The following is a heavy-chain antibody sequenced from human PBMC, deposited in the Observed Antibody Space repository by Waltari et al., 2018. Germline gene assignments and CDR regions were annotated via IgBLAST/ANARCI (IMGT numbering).Heavy chain of an antibody. D-gene: IGHD3-16*01. Sequence: EVQLVESVGALVQPGRSLCLSCATSGFYYDYFALHWVRQVPGKGLEWVAGITWNSGKVDYAGSVKGRFTISRDNAKNLLFLQMNSLRPEDTALYYCTKDLTHTNYEGFANWGLGTLVTVSS. CDR1: GFYYDYFA. CDR3: TKDLTHTNYEGFAN. CDR2: ITWNSGKV. V-gene: IGHV3-9*01. J-gene: IGHJ4*02.